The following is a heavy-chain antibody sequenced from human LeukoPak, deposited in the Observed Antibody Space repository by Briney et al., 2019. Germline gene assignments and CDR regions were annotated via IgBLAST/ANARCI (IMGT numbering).Heavy chain of an antibody. CDR3: AREGSLWGSTLDY. D-gene: IGHD3-10*01. Sequence: PSETLSLTCTVSGGSISSSSYYWGWIRQPPGKGLEWIGSIYYSGSTYYNPSPKSRVTISVDTSKNQFSLKLSSVTAADTAVYYCAREGSLWGSTLDYWGQGTLVTVSS. CDR2: IYYSGST. J-gene: IGHJ4*02. CDR1: GGSISSSSYY. V-gene: IGHV4-39*07.